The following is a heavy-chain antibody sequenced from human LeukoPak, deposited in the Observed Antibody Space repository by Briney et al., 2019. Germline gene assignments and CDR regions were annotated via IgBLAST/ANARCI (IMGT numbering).Heavy chain of an antibody. J-gene: IGHJ5*01. CDR2: IYHSGSL. CDR3: ARGPPDFYNSGSYYNGYNWFDS. CDR1: GYSISSGYY. V-gene: IGHV4-38-2*02. D-gene: IGHD3-10*01. Sequence: SETLSLTCTVSGYSISSGYYWGWIRLPPGKGLEWIGSIYHSGSLSYNPSLKSRVTISVDTSKIQFSLRLTSVTAADTAVYYCARGPPDFYNSGSYYNGYNWFDSWGQGTLVTVSS.